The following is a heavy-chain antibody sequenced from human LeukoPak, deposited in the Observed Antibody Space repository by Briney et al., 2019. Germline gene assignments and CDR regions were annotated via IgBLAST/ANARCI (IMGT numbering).Heavy chain of an antibody. CDR1: GASFSGYY. Sequence: SETLSLTCAVYGASFSGYYWSWIRQPPGKGLEWIGEINYSGSIKYNPSLKSRVTISVDTSKNHFSLKLPSVTAAGTAVYYCARGYDYGNYNDWGQGTLVTVSS. D-gene: IGHD4-11*01. CDR2: INYSGSI. J-gene: IGHJ4*02. V-gene: IGHV4-34*01. CDR3: ARGYDYGNYND.